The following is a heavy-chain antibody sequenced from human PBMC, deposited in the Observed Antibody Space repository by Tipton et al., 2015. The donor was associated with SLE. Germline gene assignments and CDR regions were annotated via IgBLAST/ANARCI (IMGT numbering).Heavy chain of an antibody. J-gene: IGHJ5*02. CDR2: IYHSGST. CDR1: GGSISSHY. D-gene: IGHD1-14*01. Sequence: TLSLTCTVSGGSISSHYWSWIRQPPGKGLEWIGNIYHSGSTYYNPSLKSRVTISVDTSKNQFSLKLRSVTAADTAVYYCARGYNGLKSGFDPWGQGTLVPVSS. V-gene: IGHV4-59*11. CDR3: ARGYNGLKSGFDP.